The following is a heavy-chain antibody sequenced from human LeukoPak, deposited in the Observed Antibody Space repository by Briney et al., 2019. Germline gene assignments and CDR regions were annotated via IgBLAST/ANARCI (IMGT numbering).Heavy chain of an antibody. CDR1: GGSFSGYY. CDR3: ARGHSITMVRGVIWFDP. Sequence: PSETLSLTCAVYGGSFSGYYWSWIRQPPGKGLEWIGETNHSGSTNYNPSLKSRVTISVDTSKNQFSLKLSSVTAADTAVYYCARGHSITMVRGVIWFDPWGQGTLVTVSS. J-gene: IGHJ5*02. CDR2: TNHSGST. V-gene: IGHV4-34*01. D-gene: IGHD3-10*01.